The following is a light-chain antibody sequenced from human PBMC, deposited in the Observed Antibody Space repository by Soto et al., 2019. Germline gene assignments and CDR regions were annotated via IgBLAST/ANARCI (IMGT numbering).Light chain of an antibody. V-gene: IGKV1-9*01. CDR2: KAS. J-gene: IGKJ5*01. CDR1: QGISSY. Sequence: DIQLTQSPSFLSASVGDRVTITCRASQGISSYLAWYQQKPGKAPKLLIYKASTLKSGVPSRFSGSGSGTDFTLTISSLQPEDFATYYCQQLSSYPQTFGQGTRLEIK. CDR3: QQLSSYPQT.